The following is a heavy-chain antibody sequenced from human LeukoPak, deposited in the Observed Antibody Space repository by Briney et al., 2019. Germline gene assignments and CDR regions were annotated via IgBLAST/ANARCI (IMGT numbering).Heavy chain of an antibody. CDR1: GFTFSSYS. D-gene: IGHD3-10*01. J-gene: IGHJ2*01. V-gene: IGHV3-21*01. CDR2: ISSSSSYI. Sequence: GGSLRLSCAASGFTFSSYSMNWVRQAPGKGLEWVSSISSSSSYIYYADSVKGRFTISRDNAKNSLYLQMNSLRAEDTAVYYCARTMVRGVTNWYFDLWGRGTLVTVSS. CDR3: ARTMVRGVTNWYFDL.